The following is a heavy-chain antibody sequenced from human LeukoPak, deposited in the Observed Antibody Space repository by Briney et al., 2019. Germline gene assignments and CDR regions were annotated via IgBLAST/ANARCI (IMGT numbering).Heavy chain of an antibody. V-gene: IGHV3-23*01. CDR2: ISGSGGRT. D-gene: IGHD4-17*01. Sequence: PGGSLRLSCAASGFTFNNYAMTWVRQTPGKGLQWVSAISGSGGRTYSVDSATGRFTISRDNSKNTLYLQMNSLRAEDTAIYYCAKAGSYGDYLGYWGQGTLVTVSS. CDR3: AKAGSYGDYLGY. CDR1: GFTFNNYA. J-gene: IGHJ4*02.